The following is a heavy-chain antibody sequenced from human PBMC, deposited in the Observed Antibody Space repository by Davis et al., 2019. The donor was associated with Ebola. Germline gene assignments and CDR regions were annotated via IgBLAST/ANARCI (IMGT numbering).Heavy chain of an antibody. Sequence: PGGSLRLSCAASGFTFSDYYMSWIRQAPGKGLEWISYISTSDNTIYYADSVKGRFTISRDNAKNSLYLQMNSLRAEDTAVYYCARVSNKFGMDVWGQGTKVTVSS. J-gene: IGHJ6*02. CDR1: GFTFSDYY. D-gene: IGHD1/OR15-1a*01. V-gene: IGHV3-11*01. CDR2: ISTSDNTI. CDR3: ARVSNKFGMDV.